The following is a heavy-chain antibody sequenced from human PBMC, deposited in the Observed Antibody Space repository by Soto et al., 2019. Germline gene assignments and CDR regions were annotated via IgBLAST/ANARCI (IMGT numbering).Heavy chain of an antibody. CDR1: GYTFNSYG. CDR3: ARDLEYQPQYP. J-gene: IGHJ5*02. D-gene: IGHD2-2*01. CDR2: ISAYNGNT. V-gene: IGHV1-18*04. Sequence: ASVKVSCKASGYTFNSYGISWVRQAPGQGLEWMGWISAYNGNTNYAQKVQGRVTMTTDTSTSTAYMELRSLRSDDTAVYYCARDLEYQPQYPWGQGTLVTVSS.